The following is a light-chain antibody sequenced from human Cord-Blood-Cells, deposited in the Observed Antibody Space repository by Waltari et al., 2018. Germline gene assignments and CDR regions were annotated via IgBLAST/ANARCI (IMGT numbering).Light chain of an antibody. Sequence: QSALTQPAPVSGSPGPSLTISCTEPSSAVGSSTLASCYQQHPGKVPTLSSYEGRKRPAGVSNRFSGAKSGNTASLTISGLQAEDEADYYCCSYAGSSTYVFGTGTKVTVL. CDR2: EGR. J-gene: IGLJ1*01. V-gene: IGLV2-23*01. CDR1: SSAVGSSTL. CDR3: CSYAGSSTYV.